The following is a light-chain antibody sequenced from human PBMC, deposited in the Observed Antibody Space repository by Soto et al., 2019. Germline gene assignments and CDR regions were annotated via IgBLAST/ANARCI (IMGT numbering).Light chain of an antibody. V-gene: IGLV2-14*01. Sequence: QAASVSGSLGQSITISCTGTTNDVGGYHYVSWYQHRPGKAPKLMIYEIDRRPSGVSNRFSGSKSGNTASLTISGLQAEDEGDYYCTSYTRDSTVVFGGGTKLTVL. CDR1: TNDVGGYHY. CDR2: EID. J-gene: IGLJ2*01. CDR3: TSYTRDSTVV.